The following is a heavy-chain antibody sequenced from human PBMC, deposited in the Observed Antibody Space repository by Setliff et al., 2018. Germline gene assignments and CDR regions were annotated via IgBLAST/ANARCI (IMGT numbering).Heavy chain of an antibody. Sequence: PGGSLRLSCAASGFTFNAHGMNWVRQGPGKGLEWIGSIYHSGSTNYNPSLKSRVTISVDTSKNQFSLKLSSVTAADTAVYYCARRGQGFNNPFDYWGQGTLVTVSS. J-gene: IGHJ4*02. CDR2: IYHSGST. CDR3: ARRGQGFNNPFDY. CDR1: GFTFNAHG. D-gene: IGHD3-9*01. V-gene: IGHV4-38-2*01.